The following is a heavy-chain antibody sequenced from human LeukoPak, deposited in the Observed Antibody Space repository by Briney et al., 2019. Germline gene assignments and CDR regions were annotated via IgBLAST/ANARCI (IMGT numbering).Heavy chain of an antibody. CDR1: GFTFSSYN. CDR3: ARDAEYSSSSYVDY. D-gene: IGHD6-6*01. Sequence: GGSLRLSCAASGFTFSSYNMNWVRQAPGKGLEWVSSISSSTSYIYYADSVKGRFTISRDNAKNSLYLQMNSLRAEDTAVYYCARDAEYSSSSYVDYWGQGTLVTVSS. CDR2: ISSSTSYI. V-gene: IGHV3-21*01. J-gene: IGHJ4*02.